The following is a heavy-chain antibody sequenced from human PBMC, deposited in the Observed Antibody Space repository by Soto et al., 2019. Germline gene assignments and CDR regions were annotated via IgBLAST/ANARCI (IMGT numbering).Heavy chain of an antibody. J-gene: IGHJ4*02. D-gene: IGHD3-16*01. CDR2: INPNSGGT. Sequence: ASVKVSCKASGYTFTGYYTHWVRQAPGQGLEWMGWINPNSGGTNYAQKFQGWVTMTRDTSISTAYMELSRLRSDDTAVYYCARGIMITFGGPRPYSFDYWGQGTLVTVSS. V-gene: IGHV1-2*04. CDR1: GYTFTGYY. CDR3: ARGIMITFGGPRPYSFDY.